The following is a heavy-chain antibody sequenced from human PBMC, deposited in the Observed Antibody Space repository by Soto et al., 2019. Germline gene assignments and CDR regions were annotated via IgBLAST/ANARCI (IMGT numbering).Heavy chain of an antibody. V-gene: IGHV1-2*02. CDR2: INPNSGGT. D-gene: IGHD3-3*01. Sequence: GASVKVSCKASGYTFTGYYMHWVRQAPRQGLEWMGWINPNSGGTNYAQKFQGRVTMTRDTSISTAYMELSRLRSDDTAVYYCARGRVLRFLEWYNKGGHYYGMDVWGQGTTVTVSS. CDR1: GYTFTGYY. CDR3: ARGRVLRFLEWYNKGGHYYGMDV. J-gene: IGHJ6*02.